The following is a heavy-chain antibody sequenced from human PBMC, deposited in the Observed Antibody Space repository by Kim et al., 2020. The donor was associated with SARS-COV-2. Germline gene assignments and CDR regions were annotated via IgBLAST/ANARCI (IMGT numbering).Heavy chain of an antibody. CDR3: VMGHQLLGP. V-gene: IGHV4-34*01. CDR2: IYHSEGA. CDR1: GGSFSDYY. J-gene: IGHJ5*02. Sequence: SETLSLTCAVYGGSFSDYYWTWIRQPPGKGLQWIGEIYHSEGANYNPSLKSRVTMSLDTSKIHFSLQLTSVTAADTAGYYCVMGHQLLGPCGQGALVTVS. D-gene: IGHD1-7*01.